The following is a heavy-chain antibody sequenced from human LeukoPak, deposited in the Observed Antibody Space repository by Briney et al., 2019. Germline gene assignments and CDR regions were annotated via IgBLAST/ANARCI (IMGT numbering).Heavy chain of an antibody. CDR2: NDWNDNK. J-gene: IGHJ4*02. V-gene: IGHV2-70*04. D-gene: IGHD3-22*01. Sequence: SGPTPVNPTQTLTLTCTFSGFSLWTRGIPVKCLPQPPGKALGGRARNDWNDNKFYSTSLKTRLTISKDTSKNQVVLTMTNMDPVDTATYYCARSIYYYDTSGYSSPFDSWGQGTLVTVSS. CDR1: GFSLWTRGIP. CDR3: ARSIYYYDTSGYSSPFDS.